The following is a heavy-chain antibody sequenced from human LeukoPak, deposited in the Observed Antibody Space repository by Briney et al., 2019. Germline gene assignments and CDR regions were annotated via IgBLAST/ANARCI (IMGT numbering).Heavy chain of an antibody. V-gene: IGHV4-39*01. D-gene: IGHD1-14*01. CDR2: INYSGST. J-gene: IGHJ1*01. Sequence: KPSETLSLTCSVSGDSIISSPEYWGWIRQPPGKGLEYIGGINYSGSTYYDPSLKGRVTISVDTSKNQFSLKVTSMTAADSAVYYCSRLFVTGVDGRGRFQSWGQGTLGTVSS. CDR1: GDSIISSPEY. CDR3: SRLFVTGVDGRGRFQS.